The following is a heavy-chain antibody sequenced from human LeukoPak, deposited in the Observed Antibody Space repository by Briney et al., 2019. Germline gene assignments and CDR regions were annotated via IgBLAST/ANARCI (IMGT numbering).Heavy chain of an antibody. Sequence: SETLSLTCTVSGYSISSGYFWGWIRQPPGKGLEWIGSIYHSGSTSYNPSLKSRLTISVDTSKNQFPLKLSSVTAADTAVYYCARGNGVAFDIWGQGTMVTVSS. CDR1: GYSISSGYF. D-gene: IGHD2-8*01. V-gene: IGHV4-38-2*02. CDR2: IYHSGST. J-gene: IGHJ3*02. CDR3: ARGNGVAFDI.